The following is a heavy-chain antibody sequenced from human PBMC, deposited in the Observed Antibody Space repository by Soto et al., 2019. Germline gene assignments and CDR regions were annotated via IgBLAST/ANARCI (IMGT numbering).Heavy chain of an antibody. V-gene: IGHV3-30*18. Sequence: QVQLVESGGGVVQPGRSLRLSCAASGFTFSSYGMHWVRQAPGKGLEWVATISFDGSNKYYADCVKGRFTISRDNPKNTLYLQMNSLRAEDTAVYYCAKDRANWNYGYYYGMDVWGQGTTVTVSS. J-gene: IGHJ6*02. CDR2: ISFDGSNK. CDR1: GFTFSSYG. D-gene: IGHD1-7*01. CDR3: AKDRANWNYGYYYGMDV.